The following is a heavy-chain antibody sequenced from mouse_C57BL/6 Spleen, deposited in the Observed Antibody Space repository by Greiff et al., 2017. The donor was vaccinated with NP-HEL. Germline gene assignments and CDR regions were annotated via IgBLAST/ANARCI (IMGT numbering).Heavy chain of an antibody. V-gene: IGHV1-52*01. CDR2: IDPSDSET. J-gene: IGHJ4*01. CDR3: ARRGGSGDPFYYAMDY. D-gene: IGHD3-2*02. CDR1: GYTFTSYW. Sequence: QVQLQQSGAELVRPGSSVKLSCKASGYTFTSYWMHWVKQRPIQGLEWIGNIDPSDSETHYNQKFKDKATLTVDKSSSTAYMQLSSLTSEDSAVYYCARRGGSGDPFYYAMDYWGQGTSVTVSS.